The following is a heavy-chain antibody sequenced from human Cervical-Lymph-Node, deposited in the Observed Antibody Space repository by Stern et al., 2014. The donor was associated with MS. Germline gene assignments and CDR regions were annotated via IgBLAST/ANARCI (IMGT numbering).Heavy chain of an antibody. D-gene: IGHD1-1*01. CDR1: GYTFTSYG. V-gene: IGHV1-18*01. J-gene: IGHJ4*02. CDR2: ISAYNGNT. Sequence: EQLVESGNEVKKPGASVKVSCEASGYTFTSYGISWVRQAPGQGLEWMGWISAYNGNTNYEQKFQDRVTMTTDTSTSTVYMELRNLRSDDAALYYCARAAGILDFWGQGTLVTVSS. CDR3: ARAAGILDF.